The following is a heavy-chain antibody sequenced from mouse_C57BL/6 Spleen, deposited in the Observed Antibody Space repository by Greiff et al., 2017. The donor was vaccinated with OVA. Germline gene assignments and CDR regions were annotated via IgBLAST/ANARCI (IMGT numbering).Heavy chain of an antibody. J-gene: IGHJ4*01. CDR2: IDPEDGET. CDR1: GFNIKDYY. V-gene: IGHV14-2*01. CDR3: ASLSNWDDSYAMDS. D-gene: IGHD4-1*01. Sequence: EVQLQQSGAELVKPGASVKLSCTASGFNIKDYYMHWVKQRTEQGLEWIGRIDPEDGETKYAPKFQGKATITADPSSNTAYLQLSSLTSEDTAVSSCASLSNWDDSYAMDSWGQGASVTVSS.